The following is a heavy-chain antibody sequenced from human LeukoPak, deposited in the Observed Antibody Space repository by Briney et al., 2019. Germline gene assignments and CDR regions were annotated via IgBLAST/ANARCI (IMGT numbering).Heavy chain of an antibody. V-gene: IGHV3-21*01. D-gene: IGHD6-13*01. J-gene: IGHJ4*02. CDR2: ISGSGSYI. CDR3: ARDPRKSSSWYWDY. CDR1: GFTFSSYS. Sequence: GGSLRLSCAASGFTFSSYSMNWVRQAPGKGLEWLSSISGSGSYIYYIDSVKGRFTISRDNAKNSLYLQMNSLRAEDTAVYFCARDPRKSSSWYWDYWGQGTLVTVSS.